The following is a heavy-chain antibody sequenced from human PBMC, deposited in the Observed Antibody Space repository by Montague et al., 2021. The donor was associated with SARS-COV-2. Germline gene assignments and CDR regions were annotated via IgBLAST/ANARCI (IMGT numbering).Heavy chain of an antibody. V-gene: IGHV4-34*01. CDR1: GGTFSAHS. J-gene: IGHJ4*02. D-gene: IGHD3-3*01. CDR2: INHRGST. Sequence: SETLSLTCAVYGGTFSAHSWSWVRLSPGKGLEWIGEINHRGSTTYMSSLKSRVTMSVDTSKNQFSLKLSSVTAADTAIYYCARGGLAGGNYDIWSFSYTSPLDYWGQGTLVTVSS. CDR3: ARGGLAGGNYDIWSFSYTSPLDY.